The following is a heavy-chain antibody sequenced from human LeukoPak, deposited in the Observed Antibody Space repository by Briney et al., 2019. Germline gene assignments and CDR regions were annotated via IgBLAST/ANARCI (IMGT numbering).Heavy chain of an antibody. J-gene: IGHJ5*02. CDR3: ARAVVPGGWFDL. V-gene: IGHV4-34*01. D-gene: IGHD2-15*01. CDR1: GGSFSGYC. CDR2: TNHSGST. Sequence: SETLSLTCAVYGGSFSGYCWSWIRHPPGKGREWIGETNHSGSTNYNPFLKSRVTISVETSKNQFSLKLSSVTAADTAVYYCARAVVPGGWFDLWAQGPLVTVSS.